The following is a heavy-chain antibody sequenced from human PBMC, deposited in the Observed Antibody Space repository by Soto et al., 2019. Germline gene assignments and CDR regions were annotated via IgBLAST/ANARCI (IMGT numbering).Heavy chain of an antibody. D-gene: IGHD3-10*01. CDR3: AAPXDEYGSGVSWFAYGMDI. V-gene: IGHV3-23*01. Sequence: GGSLRLSCLASGFTFSDFAMTWVRHVPGRGLEWVASLDGAGGSTYYAESVRGRFSISRDNSQNTLFLQMKRLTADDTAIYYCAAPXDEYGSGVSWFAYGMDIWGQGTTVTVSS. CDR2: LDGAGGST. J-gene: IGHJ6*02. CDR1: GFTFSDFA.